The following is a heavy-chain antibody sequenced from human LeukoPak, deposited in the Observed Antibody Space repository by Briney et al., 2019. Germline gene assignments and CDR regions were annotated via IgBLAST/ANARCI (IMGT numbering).Heavy chain of an antibody. CDR3: ATFYYYDSSGYYRDFDY. Sequence: SVKVSCKVSGYTLTELSMHWVRQAPGKGIETMGGFYPVDGETIYAEKFQGRVTMTEDTSTDTAYMELSSLRSDDTAVYYCATFYYYDSSGYYRDFDYWGQGTLVNVSS. V-gene: IGHV1-24*01. J-gene: IGHJ4*02. D-gene: IGHD3-22*01. CDR2: FYPVDGET. CDR1: GYTLTELS.